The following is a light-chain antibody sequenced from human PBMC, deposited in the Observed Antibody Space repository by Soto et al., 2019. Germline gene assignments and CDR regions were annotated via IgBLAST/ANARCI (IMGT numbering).Light chain of an antibody. CDR3: QQRSNWPPQPT. Sequence: EIVLTQSPATLSLSPGERVTLSCRASQSVSSYLAWYQQKPGQAPRLLIYDASNRATGIPARFSGSGSGTDFTLTISSLEPEDFAVYYCQQRSNWPPQPTFGGGTKVEIK. CDR2: DAS. CDR1: QSVSSY. V-gene: IGKV3-11*01. J-gene: IGKJ4*01.